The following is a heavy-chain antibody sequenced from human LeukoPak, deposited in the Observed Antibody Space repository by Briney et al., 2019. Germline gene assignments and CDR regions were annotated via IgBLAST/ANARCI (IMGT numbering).Heavy chain of an antibody. D-gene: IGHD6-19*01. CDR2: INSDGSST. Sequence: GGSLRLSCAASGFTFSSYWMHWVRQAPGKGLVWVSRINSDGSSTSYADSVKGRFTISRDNAKNTLYLQMYSLRAEDTAVYYCTRDTSGWYDRFDLWGQGTLVTVSS. CDR3: TRDTSGWYDRFDL. J-gene: IGHJ5*02. V-gene: IGHV3-74*01. CDR1: GFTFSSYW.